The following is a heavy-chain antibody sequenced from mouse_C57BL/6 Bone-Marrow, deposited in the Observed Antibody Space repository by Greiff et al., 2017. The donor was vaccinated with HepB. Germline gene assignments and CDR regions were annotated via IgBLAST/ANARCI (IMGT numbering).Heavy chain of an antibody. J-gene: IGHJ1*03. D-gene: IGHD2-1*01. Sequence: QVQLQQPGAELVKPGASVKLSCKASGYTFTSYWMQWVKQRPGQGLEWIGEIDPSDSYTNYNQKFKGKATLTVDTSSSTAYMQLSSLTSEDSAVYYCARYNHYGTGWYFDVWGTGTTVTVSS. CDR3: ARYNHYGTGWYFDV. V-gene: IGHV1-50*01. CDR1: GYTFTSYW. CDR2: IDPSDSYT.